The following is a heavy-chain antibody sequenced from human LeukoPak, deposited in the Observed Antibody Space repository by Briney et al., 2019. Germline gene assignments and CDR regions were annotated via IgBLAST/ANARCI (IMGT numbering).Heavy chain of an antibody. D-gene: IGHD4-17*01. Sequence: GRSLRLSCAASRFTFSTCTMNWVRQAPGKGLEWVSSISSSSSYIYYADSVKGRFTISRDNAKNSLYLQMNTLRAEDTAVYYCARDRTTVTTFDYWGQGTLVTVSS. CDR2: ISSSSSYI. V-gene: IGHV3-21*01. CDR3: ARDRTTVTTFDY. CDR1: RFTFSTCT. J-gene: IGHJ4*02.